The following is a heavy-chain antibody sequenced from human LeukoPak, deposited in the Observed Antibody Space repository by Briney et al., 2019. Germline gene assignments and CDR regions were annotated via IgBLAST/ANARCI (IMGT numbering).Heavy chain of an antibody. CDR2: IYPSDSDT. CDR1: GYTFATYW. J-gene: IGHJ4*02. CDR3: VRDNY. Sequence: RGESLKISCKGSGYTFATYWIGWVRQMPGKGLEWMGIIYPSDSDTRYSPSFQGQVTISADKSITTAYLQWGSLKASDNAMYYCVRDNYWGQGTLVTVSS. V-gene: IGHV5-51*01.